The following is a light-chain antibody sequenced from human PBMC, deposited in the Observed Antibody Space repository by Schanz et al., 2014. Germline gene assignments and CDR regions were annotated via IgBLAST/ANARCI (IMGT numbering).Light chain of an antibody. Sequence: ENVLTQSPGTLSLSPGERATLSCRASQSVIGNSLAWYQQRPGQAPRILIYGASSRATGIPARFSGSGSGTDFTLTISSLEPEDFATYSCQQANSFPPTFGGGTKVEIK. J-gene: IGKJ4*01. V-gene: IGKV3-20*01. CDR2: GAS. CDR3: QQANSFPPT. CDR1: QSVIGNS.